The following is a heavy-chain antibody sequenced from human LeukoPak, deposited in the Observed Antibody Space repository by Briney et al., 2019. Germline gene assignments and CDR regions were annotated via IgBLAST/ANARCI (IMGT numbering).Heavy chain of an antibody. V-gene: IGHV3-23*01. CDR2: ISGSGGST. CDR1: GFTFSSYA. J-gene: IGHJ4*02. Sequence: GGSLRLSCAASGFTFSSYAMSWVRQAPGKGLEWVSAISGSGGSTYYADSVKGRFTISRDNSKNTLYLQMNSLRAEDTAVNYCARPYYDFWSGYYPFDYWGQGTLVTVSS. D-gene: IGHD3-3*01. CDR3: ARPYYDFWSGYYPFDY.